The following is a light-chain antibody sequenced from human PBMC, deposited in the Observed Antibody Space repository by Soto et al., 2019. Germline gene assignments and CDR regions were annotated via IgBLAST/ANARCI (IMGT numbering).Light chain of an antibody. CDR1: QRVSSN. CDR3: QQYNNWPPYT. CDR2: GAS. J-gene: IGKJ2*01. Sequence: ETVMTQSPATLSVSPGDRATLSCRASQRVSSNLAWYQQKPGRAPRLLIYGASTRATGIPARFSGSGSGTEFTLTISSLQSEDFAVYYCQQYNNWPPYTFGQGTKLEIK. V-gene: IGKV3-15*01.